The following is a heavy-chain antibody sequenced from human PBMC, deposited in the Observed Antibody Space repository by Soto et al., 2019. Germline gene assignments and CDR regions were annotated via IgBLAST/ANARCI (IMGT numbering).Heavy chain of an antibody. Sequence: SETLSLTCAVYGGSLNIYHWTWIRQSPGKGLEWIGEINDRGNTKYNPSLKSRVTISVDTSKNQFSLKLSSVTAADTAVYYCARESSGYYGDFWGQGTLVTVSS. CDR3: ARESSGYYGDF. CDR2: INDRGNT. J-gene: IGHJ4*02. V-gene: IGHV4-34*01. CDR1: GGSLNIYH. D-gene: IGHD3-22*01.